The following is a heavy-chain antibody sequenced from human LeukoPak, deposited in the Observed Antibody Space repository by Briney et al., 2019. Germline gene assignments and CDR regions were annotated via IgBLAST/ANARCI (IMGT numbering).Heavy chain of an antibody. V-gene: IGHV3-23*01. CDR1: GFTFSSYA. CDR2: ISGSGRQT. Sequence: GGSLRLSCAASGFTFSSYALSWVRQAPGKGLEWVSLISGSGRQTEYGDSVKGRFTISRDNSKNTLSLQINSLKAEDMAIYYCAKHLRTHVWFFDYWGQGTLVTVSS. D-gene: IGHD3-9*01. CDR3: AKHLRTHVWFFDY. J-gene: IGHJ4*02.